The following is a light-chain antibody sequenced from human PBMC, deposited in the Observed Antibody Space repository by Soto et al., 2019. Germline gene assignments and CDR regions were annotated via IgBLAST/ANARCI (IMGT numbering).Light chain of an antibody. Sequence: DIQMTQSPSSLSASVGDRVTITCQASRDIGKYLNWFQEKPGKAPKLLIYDASNPQTGVPSRFSGSGSWTDFTFTISSLQPEDFATYYCQRYDSLPPTFGQGTRLEIK. CDR2: DAS. J-gene: IGKJ5*01. CDR3: QRYDSLPPT. V-gene: IGKV1-33*01. CDR1: RDIGKY.